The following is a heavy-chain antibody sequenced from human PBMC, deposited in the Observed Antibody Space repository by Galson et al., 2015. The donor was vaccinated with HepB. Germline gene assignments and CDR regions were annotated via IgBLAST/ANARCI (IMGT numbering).Heavy chain of an antibody. Sequence: SLRLSCAASGFTFSTYAMHWVRQAPGKGLEWVAVISKDGSNKYYADSVKGRFTISRDNFKNTLYLQMKSLRAEDTAVYYCARDRRGYDLVSHSRGMDVWGQGTTATVSS. CDR3: ARDRRGYDLVSHSRGMDV. J-gene: IGHJ6*02. V-gene: IGHV3-30*04. CDR2: ISKDGSNK. D-gene: IGHD5/OR15-5a*01. CDR1: GFTFSTYA.